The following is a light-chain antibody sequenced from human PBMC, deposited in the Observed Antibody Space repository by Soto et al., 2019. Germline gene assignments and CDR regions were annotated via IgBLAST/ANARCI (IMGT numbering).Light chain of an antibody. CDR3: QKANSFLRRIT. CDR1: PGISSW. CDR2: AAS. J-gene: IGKJ5*01. Sequence: DIQMTQSPSSVSASVGDRVTITCRASPGISSWLSWYQQKPGKAPKLLIYAASSLQSGVPSRFSGSGSGKDFPLTISSLQPEDFATYYCQKANSFLRRITFGQGTRLEIK. V-gene: IGKV1-12*01.